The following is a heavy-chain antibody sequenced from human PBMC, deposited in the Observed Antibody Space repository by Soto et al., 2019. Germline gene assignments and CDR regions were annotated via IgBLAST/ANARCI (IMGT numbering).Heavy chain of an antibody. CDR1: GGSISSSSYY. J-gene: IGHJ4*02. Sequence: QLQLQESGPGLVKPSETLSLTCTVSGGSISSSSYYWGWIRQPPGKGLEWIGSIYYSGSTCYNPSLKSRVTISVDTSKNQFSLKLSSVTAADTAVYYCARRKNGGGWGDFDYWGQGTLVTVSS. CDR2: IYYSGST. D-gene: IGHD1-26*01. V-gene: IGHV4-39*01. CDR3: ARRKNGGGWGDFDY.